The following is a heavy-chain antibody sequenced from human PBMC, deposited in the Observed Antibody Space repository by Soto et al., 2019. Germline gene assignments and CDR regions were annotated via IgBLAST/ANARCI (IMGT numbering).Heavy chain of an antibody. J-gene: IGHJ5*02. D-gene: IGHD3-10*01. Sequence: PGGSLRLSCAASGFILSNYDVHWVRQTSGHGLEWVARIGVVGDTNYSGSVKGRFTISRQNARNSFFLQMNSLIAGDTAVYFCVRGLPGGFDPWGQRT. V-gene: IGHV3-13*01. CDR2: IGVVGDT. CDR3: VRGLPGGFDP. CDR1: GFILSNYD.